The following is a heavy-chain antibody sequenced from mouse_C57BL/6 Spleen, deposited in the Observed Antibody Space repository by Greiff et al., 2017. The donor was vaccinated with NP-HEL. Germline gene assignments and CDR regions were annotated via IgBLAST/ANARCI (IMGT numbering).Heavy chain of an antibody. CDR3: AIAIYYDYDGYAMDY. J-gene: IGHJ4*01. CDR2: IWTGGGT. Sequence: QVQLKQSGPGLVAPSQSLSITCTVSGFSLTSYAISWVRQPPGKGLEWLGVIWTGGGTNYNSALKSRLSISKDNSKSQVFLKMNSLQTDDTARYYCAIAIYYDYDGYAMDYWGQGTSVTVSS. V-gene: IGHV2-9-1*01. D-gene: IGHD2-4*01. CDR1: GFSLTSYA.